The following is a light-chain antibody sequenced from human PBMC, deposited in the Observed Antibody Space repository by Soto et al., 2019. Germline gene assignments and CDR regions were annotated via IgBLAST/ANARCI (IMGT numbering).Light chain of an antibody. J-gene: IGLJ2*01. Sequence: QSALTQPASVSGSPGQSITISCTGTSSDVGGYQYVSWYQQHPGKAPKLMIYDVTWRPSGFSNRFSGSKSGNTASLTISGLQSEDEADYYCSSYTSSATVLFGGGTKVTVL. CDR2: DVT. CDR3: SSYTSSATVL. V-gene: IGLV2-14*01. CDR1: SSDVGGYQY.